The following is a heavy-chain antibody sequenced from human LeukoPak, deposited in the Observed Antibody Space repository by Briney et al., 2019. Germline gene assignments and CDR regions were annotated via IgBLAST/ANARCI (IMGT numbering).Heavy chain of an antibody. Sequence: GGSLRLSCAASGFTFSSYEMNWVRQAPGKGLEWVSYISSSGSTMYYADSVKGRFTISRDNAKNSLYQQMNSLRAEDTAVYYCARAPSLVRGVISQYYYYYYMDVWGKGTTVTISS. D-gene: IGHD3-10*01. J-gene: IGHJ6*03. CDR3: ARAPSLVRGVISQYYYYYYMDV. V-gene: IGHV3-48*03. CDR1: GFTFSSYE. CDR2: ISSSGSTM.